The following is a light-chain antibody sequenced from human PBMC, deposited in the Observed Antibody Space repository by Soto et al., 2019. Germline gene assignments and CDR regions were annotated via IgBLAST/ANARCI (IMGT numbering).Light chain of an antibody. CDR3: CSYAGSSTGV. Sequence: QSVLTQPASVSGSPGQSITISCTGSSSDVGSYNLVSWYQQHPGKAPKLMIYEVSKRPSGVSNRFSGSKSGNTASLTISGLQAEDDADYYCCSYAGSSTGVFGGGTKLTVL. CDR1: SSDVGSYNL. V-gene: IGLV2-23*02. J-gene: IGLJ2*01. CDR2: EVS.